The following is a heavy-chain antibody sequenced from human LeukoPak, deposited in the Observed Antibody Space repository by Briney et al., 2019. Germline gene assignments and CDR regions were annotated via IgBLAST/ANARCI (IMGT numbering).Heavy chain of an antibody. D-gene: IGHD6-19*01. V-gene: IGHV3-48*01. Sequence: GGSLRLSCAASGFTFSSYSMNWVRQAPGKGLEWVSYISTSGDTKYYADSVKGRFTISRDNARNSLYLQMNSLRAEDTAVYYCARDSAVAGQGVLTDYWGQGTLVTVSS. CDR1: GFTFSSYS. CDR3: ARDSAVAGQGVLTDY. CDR2: ISTSGDTK. J-gene: IGHJ4*02.